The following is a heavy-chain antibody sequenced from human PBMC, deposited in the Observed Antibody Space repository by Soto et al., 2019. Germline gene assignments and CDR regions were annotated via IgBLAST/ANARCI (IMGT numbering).Heavy chain of an antibody. V-gene: IGHV4-59*01. CDR2: IYYSGST. CDR3: ARRYGASFDY. CDR1: GGSISTYY. D-gene: IGHD4-17*01. J-gene: IGHJ4*02. Sequence: PSETLSLTCTVSGGSISTYYWSWIRQPPGKGLEWIGYIYYSGSTNYNPSLKSRVTISVDTSKNQFSLKLSSVTAADTAVYYCARRYGASFDYWGQGTLVTVSS.